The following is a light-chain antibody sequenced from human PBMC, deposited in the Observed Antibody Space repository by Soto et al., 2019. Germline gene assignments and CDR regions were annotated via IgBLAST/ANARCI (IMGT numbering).Light chain of an antibody. V-gene: IGKV3-20*01. CDR2: GAS. Sequence: ELVLPQSPGTLSLSPGERATLSCRSSQSGSSSYLAWYQQKPGQAPRLLIYGASSRATGIPDRFSGSGSGTDFTLTISRLEPEDFAVYYCQQYGSSRVTFGPGTKVDIK. J-gene: IGKJ3*01. CDR1: QSGSSSY. CDR3: QQYGSSRVT.